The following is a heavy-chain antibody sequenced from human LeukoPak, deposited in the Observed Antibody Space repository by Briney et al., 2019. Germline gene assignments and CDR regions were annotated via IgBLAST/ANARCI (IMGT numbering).Heavy chain of an antibody. V-gene: IGHV7-4-1*02. D-gene: IGHD1-26*01. CDR2: NNTNTGNP. CDR3: ARDALGEDIVGATTALEDY. J-gene: IGHJ4*02. Sequence: ASVKVSCKASGYTFTSYAMNWVRQAPGQGLEWMGWNNTNTGNPTYAQGFTGRFVFSLDTSVSTAYLQISSLKAEDTAVYYCARDALGEDIVGATTALEDYWGQGTLVTVSS. CDR1: GYTFTSYA.